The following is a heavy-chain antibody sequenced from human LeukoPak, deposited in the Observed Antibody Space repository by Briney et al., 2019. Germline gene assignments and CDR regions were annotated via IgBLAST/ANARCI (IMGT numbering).Heavy chain of an antibody. CDR3: AKLASVVIRQGPCFDF. Sequence: GGSLRLSCAASGFRFTNAWMSWVRQAPGKGLEWVSVTSGSGGSTYYADSVKGRFTISRDNSKNTLYLQMNSLRAEDTAVYYCAKLASVVIRQGPCFDFWGQGTLVTVSS. V-gene: IGHV3-23*01. CDR2: TSGSGGST. CDR1: GFRFTNAW. J-gene: IGHJ4*02. D-gene: IGHD4-23*01.